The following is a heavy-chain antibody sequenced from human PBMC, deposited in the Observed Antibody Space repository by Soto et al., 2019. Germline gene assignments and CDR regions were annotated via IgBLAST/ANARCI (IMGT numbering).Heavy chain of an antibody. CDR1: GGSISSDYW. CDR3: ARVLSSGWSRFDY. Sequence: QVQLQESGPGLVKPSGTLSLTCAVSGGSISSDYWWTWVRQPPGKGLEWIAEMYHSGSTNYNPSLKRRVNISVDKSKNQISLKLSSVTAADTAVYYCARVLSSGWSRFDYWGQGTLVTVSS. CDR2: MYHSGST. J-gene: IGHJ4*02. V-gene: IGHV4-4*02. D-gene: IGHD6-19*01.